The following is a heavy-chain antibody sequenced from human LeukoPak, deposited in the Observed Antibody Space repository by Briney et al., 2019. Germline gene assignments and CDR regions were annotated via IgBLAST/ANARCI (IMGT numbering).Heavy chain of an antibody. V-gene: IGHV1-69*13. J-gene: IGHJ5*02. D-gene: IGHD5-12*01. CDR3: ARSYVDIVATIPFNWFDP. CDR2: IIPIFGTA. CDR1: GYTFTGYY. Sequence: SVKVSCKASGYTFTGYYMHWVRQAPGQGLEWMGGIIPIFGTANYAQKFQGRVTITADESTSTAYMELSSLRSEDTAVYYCARSYVDIVATIPFNWFDPWGQGTLVTVSS.